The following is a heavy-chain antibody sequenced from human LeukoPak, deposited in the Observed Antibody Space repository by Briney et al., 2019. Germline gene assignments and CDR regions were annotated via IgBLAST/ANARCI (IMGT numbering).Heavy chain of an antibody. CDR1: GYTFTGYY. D-gene: IGHD6-19*01. Sequence: ASVKVSCKASGYTFTGYYMHWVRQAPGQGLEWMGWINPNSGGTNYAQKFQVRVTMTRDTSISTAYMELNRLRSDETAVYYCARVWSGSQEPRRLPTEGTYSSGWYGGGFMGVNWFDPWGQGTLVTVSS. J-gene: IGHJ5*02. CDR2: INPNSGGT. CDR3: ARVWSGSQEPRRLPTEGTYSSGWYGGGFMGVNWFDP. V-gene: IGHV1-2*02.